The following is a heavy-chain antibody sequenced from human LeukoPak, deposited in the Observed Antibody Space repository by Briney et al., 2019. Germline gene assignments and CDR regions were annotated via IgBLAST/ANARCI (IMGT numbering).Heavy chain of an antibody. J-gene: IGHJ5*02. CDR2: ISGDGSGT. V-gene: IGHV3-43*02. Sequence: GGSLRLSCTASGFTFDDYVMHWVRQAPGKGLEWVSLISGDGSGTYYADSVKGRFTISRDNSKNSLFLHMSGLRAEDTALYYCATQNPPGSGYYDTHNWFDPWGQGTLVTVAS. CDR1: GFTFDDYV. D-gene: IGHD5-12*01. CDR3: ATQNPPGSGYYDTHNWFDP.